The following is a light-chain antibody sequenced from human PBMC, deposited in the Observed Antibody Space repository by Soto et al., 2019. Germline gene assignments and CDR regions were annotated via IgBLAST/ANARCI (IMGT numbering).Light chain of an antibody. CDR3: QQYYSYPRT. CDR1: QSFSSW. CDR2: DAS. J-gene: IGKJ1*01. V-gene: IGKV1-5*01. Sequence: DIQMTQSPSTLSASVGDRVTISCRASQSFSSWLAWYQQKPGKAPKLLIYDASSLEGGVPARFSGSGSGTEFTLTISSLQPDDFATYYCQQYYSYPRTFGQGTKVEIK.